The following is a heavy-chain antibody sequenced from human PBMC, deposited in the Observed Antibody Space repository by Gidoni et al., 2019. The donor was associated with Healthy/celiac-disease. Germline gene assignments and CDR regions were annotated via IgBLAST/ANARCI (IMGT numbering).Heavy chain of an antibody. D-gene: IGHD2-15*01. J-gene: IGHJ6*02. Sequence: EVQLVESGGGLVQPGRSLRLSCAASGFTFDDYAMHWVRQAPGKGLEWVSGISWNSGSIGYEDSLKGRFTISRDNAKNSLYLQMNSLRAEDTALYYCAKEGACSGGSCYHDYYYGMDVWGQGTTVTVSS. CDR3: AKEGACSGGSCYHDYYYGMDV. V-gene: IGHV3-9*01. CDR2: ISWNSGSI. CDR1: GFTFDDYA.